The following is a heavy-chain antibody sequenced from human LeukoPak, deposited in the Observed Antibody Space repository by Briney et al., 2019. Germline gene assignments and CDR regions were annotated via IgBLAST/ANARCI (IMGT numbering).Heavy chain of an antibody. CDR2: IYYSGST. V-gene: IGHV4-31*03. J-gene: IGHJ5*02. CDR3: ARALAGGVVPAAKRYWFDP. D-gene: IGHD2-2*01. Sequence: SETLSLTCTVSGGSISSGGYYWSWIRQHPGKGLEWIGYIYYSGSTYYNPSLKSRVTISVDTSKNQFSLKLSSVTAADTAVYYCARALAGGVVPAAKRYWFDPWGQGTLVTVSS. CDR1: GGSISSGGYY.